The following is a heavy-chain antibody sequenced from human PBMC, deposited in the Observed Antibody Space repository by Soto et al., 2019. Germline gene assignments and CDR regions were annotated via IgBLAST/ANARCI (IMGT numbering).Heavy chain of an antibody. Sequence: PSETLSLTCSVSGVSISRYYWSWIRQPPGKGLEWIGYAYYSGSTGYNPSLKSRVTMAVDTSKSQVSLQLNSVTAADTAVYYCARDRSTYGGGGTGEVKENWLDPWGQGTMVTVSS. V-gene: IGHV4-59*01. CDR3: ARDRSTYGGGGTGEVKENWLDP. D-gene: IGHD2-8*01. CDR1: GVSISRYY. J-gene: IGHJ5*02. CDR2: AYYSGST.